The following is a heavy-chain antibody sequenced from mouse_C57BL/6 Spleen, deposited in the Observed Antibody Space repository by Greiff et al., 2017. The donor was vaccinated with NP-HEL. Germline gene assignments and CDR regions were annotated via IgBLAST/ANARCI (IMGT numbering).Heavy chain of an antibody. CDR1: GYTFTSYW. D-gene: IGHD1-1*01. V-gene: IGHV1-64*01. CDR2: IHPNSGST. Sequence: QVQLQQPGAELVKPGASVKLSCKASGYTFTSYWMHWVKQRPGQGLEWIGMIHPNSGSTNYNEKFKSKATLTVDKSSSTAYMQLSSLTSEDSAVYYCAREGKLITTVVATGGFAYWGQGTLVTVSA. CDR3: AREGKLITTVVATGGFAY. J-gene: IGHJ3*01.